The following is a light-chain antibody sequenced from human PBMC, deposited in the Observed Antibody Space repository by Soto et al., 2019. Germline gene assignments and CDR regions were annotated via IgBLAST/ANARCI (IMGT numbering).Light chain of an antibody. CDR1: QSISAW. Sequence: DIQMTQSPSTLSASVGDRVTITCRASQSISAWLAWYQQKPGRAPKLLIYDASNLQSGVPSRFSGSGSGTEFTLTIDSLQPDDFATYYCQQYDTYLRTFGQGTK. CDR3: QQYDTYLRT. CDR2: DAS. V-gene: IGKV1-5*01. J-gene: IGKJ1*01.